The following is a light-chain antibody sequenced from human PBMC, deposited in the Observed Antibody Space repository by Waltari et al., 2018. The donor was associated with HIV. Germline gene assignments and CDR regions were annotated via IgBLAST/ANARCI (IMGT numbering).Light chain of an antibody. CDR1: QSVGGN. Sequence: EMVITQSPSTLSVSPGERATLSCRTSQSVGGNLAWYQQRPGQAPTLLIFDSSVRATGVPDRFSGSGSGTEFTLTISALQSEDFAVYYCQQYEDWPLFGGGTKVDIK. J-gene: IGKJ4*01. V-gene: IGKV3-15*01. CDR3: QQYEDWPL. CDR2: DSS.